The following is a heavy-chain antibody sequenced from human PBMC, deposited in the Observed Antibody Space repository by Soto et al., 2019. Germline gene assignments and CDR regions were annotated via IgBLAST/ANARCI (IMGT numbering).Heavy chain of an antibody. Sequence: EVQLLESGGGLVQPGGSLRPSCAASGFTFSSYAMSWVRQAPGKGLEWVSAISGSGGSTYYADSVKGRFTISRDNSKNTLYLQMNSLRAEDTAVYYCAPTDPRGAYCGGDCYPDYWGQGTLVTVSS. CDR2: ISGSGGST. D-gene: IGHD2-21*02. CDR3: APTDPRGAYCGGDCYPDY. V-gene: IGHV3-23*01. CDR1: GFTFSSYA. J-gene: IGHJ4*02.